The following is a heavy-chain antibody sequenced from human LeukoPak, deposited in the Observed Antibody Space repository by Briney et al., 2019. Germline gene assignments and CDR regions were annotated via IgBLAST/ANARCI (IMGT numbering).Heavy chain of an antibody. CDR3: ARANGMDV. V-gene: IGHV3-48*02. CDR2: ISSSSSTI. CDR1: GFTFSSYA. J-gene: IGHJ6*02. Sequence: GGPLRLSCAASGFTFSSYAMIWVRQAPGKGLEWVSYISSSSSTIYYADSVKGRFTLSSGNAKNSLHLQMSRLRHEDTAGFYCARANGMDVWGQGTTVTVSS.